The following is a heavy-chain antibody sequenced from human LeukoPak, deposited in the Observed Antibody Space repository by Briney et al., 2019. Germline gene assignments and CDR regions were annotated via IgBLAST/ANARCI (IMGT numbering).Heavy chain of an antibody. CDR2: IYPGDSDT. D-gene: IGHD3-9*01. CDR1: EYSFPNYC. V-gene: IGHV5-51*01. J-gene: IGHJ4*02. Sequence: GESLKISCKHSEYSFPNYCIGWVRQMPGKGLEWMGIIYPGDSDTRYSPSFQGQVTISADKSISTAYLQWSSLKASDTAMYYCARDHDILTGYLPLWGQGTLVTVSS. CDR3: ARDHDILTGYLPL.